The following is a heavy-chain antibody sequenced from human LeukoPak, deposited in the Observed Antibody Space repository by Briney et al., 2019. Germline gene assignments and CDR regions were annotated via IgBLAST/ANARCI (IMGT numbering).Heavy chain of an antibody. D-gene: IGHD3/OR15-3a*01. CDR1: VDSIRSSSYY. V-gene: IGHV4-39*01. J-gene: IGHJ4*02. Sequence: PSETLSLTCTVSVDSIRSSSYYWGWIRQSPGKGLEWIGNFYYSGSTYYNPSLKSRVTISVDTSKNQFSLRLTSVTAADTAVYYCARQTGSGLFILPGGQGTLVTVSS. CDR2: FYYSGST. CDR3: ARQTGSGLFILP.